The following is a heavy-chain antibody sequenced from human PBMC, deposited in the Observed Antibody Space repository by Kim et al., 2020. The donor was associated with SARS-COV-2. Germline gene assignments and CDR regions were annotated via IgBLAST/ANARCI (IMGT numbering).Heavy chain of an antibody. V-gene: IGHV4-39*07. J-gene: IGHJ5*02. CDR3: ARDRPGLLWFGET. D-gene: IGHD3-10*01. Sequence: YNPSLTSRATIAVDTSKNQFSLKLSSVTAADTAVYYCARDRPGLLWFGETWGQGTLVTVSS.